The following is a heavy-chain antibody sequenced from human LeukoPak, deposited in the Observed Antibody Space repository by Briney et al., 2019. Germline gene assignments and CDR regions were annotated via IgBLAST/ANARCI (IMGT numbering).Heavy chain of an antibody. Sequence: ASVKVSCKVSGCTLTELSMHWVRQAPGKGLEWMGGFDPEDGETFYAQKFQGRVTMTEDTSTSTAYMELRSLRSDDTAVYYCARELKVGVQGPQEKYYFDYWGQGTLVTVSS. V-gene: IGHV1-24*01. CDR2: FDPEDGET. CDR1: GCTLTELS. D-gene: IGHD3-10*01. J-gene: IGHJ4*02. CDR3: ARELKVGVQGPQEKYYFDY.